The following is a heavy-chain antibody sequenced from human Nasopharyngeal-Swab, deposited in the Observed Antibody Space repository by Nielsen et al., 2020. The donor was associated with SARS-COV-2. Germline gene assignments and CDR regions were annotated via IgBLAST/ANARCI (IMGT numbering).Heavy chain of an antibody. CDR1: GFTFSNAW. V-gene: IGHV3-15*01. J-gene: IGHJ6*02. CDR3: TTPAEAAAATGYYYGMDV. D-gene: IGHD6-13*01. CDR2: IKSKTDGGTT. Sequence: GSLRLSCAASGFTFSNAWMSWVRQAPGKGLEWVGRIKSKTDGGTTDYAAPVKGRFTISRDDSKNTLYLQMNSLKTEDTAVYYCTTPAEAAAATGYYYGMDVWGQGTTVTGSS.